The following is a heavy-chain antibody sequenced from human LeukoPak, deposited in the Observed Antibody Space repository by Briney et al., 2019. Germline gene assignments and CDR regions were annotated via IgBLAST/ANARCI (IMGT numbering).Heavy chain of an antibody. CDR1: GGSISSYY. V-gene: IGHV4-59*12. CDR2: IYYPGST. Sequence: SETLSLTCTVSGGSISSYYWTWIRQPPGKGLEWIGYIYYPGSTNYNPSLKSRVTISVDKSKNQFSLKLSSVTAADTAVYYCARAYYYDTSGKNDWGQGTLVTVSS. D-gene: IGHD3-22*01. J-gene: IGHJ4*02. CDR3: ARAYYYDTSGKND.